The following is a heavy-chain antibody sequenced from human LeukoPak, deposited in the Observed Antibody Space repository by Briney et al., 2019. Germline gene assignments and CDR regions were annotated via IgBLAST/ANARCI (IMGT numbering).Heavy chain of an antibody. Sequence: GGSLRLSCAASGFTFSSYGMSWVRQAPGKGLEWVSAISGSGGSTYYADSVKGRFTISRDNSKNTLYLQMNSLTADDTAVYYCVRGGTFRYSGTSGDYWGQGTLVTVSS. D-gene: IGHD1-26*01. CDR1: GFTFSSYG. V-gene: IGHV3-23*01. CDR2: ISGSGGST. CDR3: VRGGTFRYSGTSGDY. J-gene: IGHJ4*02.